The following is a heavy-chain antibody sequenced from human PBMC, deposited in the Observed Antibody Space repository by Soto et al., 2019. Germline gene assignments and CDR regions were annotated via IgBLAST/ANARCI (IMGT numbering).Heavy chain of an antibody. CDR2: ISYDGSTK. CDR3: SKDAKKYHYYNHGMDV. D-gene: IGHD2-2*01. CDR1: GFTFSSYG. J-gene: IGHJ6*02. V-gene: IGHV3-30*18. Sequence: QVQLVESGGGVVQPGRSLRLSCAASGFTFSSYGMHWVRQAPGKGLEWVALISYDGSTKFYADSVKGRFTISRDNSKSTLNLEMNSLSAEDTAVYFRSKDAKKYHYYNHGMDVWGQGTTVTVSS.